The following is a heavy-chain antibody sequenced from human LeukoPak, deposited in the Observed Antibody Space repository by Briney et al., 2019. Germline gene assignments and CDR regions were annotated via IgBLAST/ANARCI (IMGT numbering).Heavy chain of an antibody. CDR1: GGSFSGYY. D-gene: IGHD2-21*01. J-gene: IGHJ5*02. CDR3: AREDEVNNWFDP. CDR2: IYHSGST. Sequence: PSETLSLTCAVYGGSFSGYYWSWIRQPPGKGLEWIGYIYHSGSTYYNPSLKSRVTISVDRSKNQFSLKLSSVTAADTAVYYCAREDEVNNWFDPWGQGTLVTVSS. V-gene: IGHV4-30-2*01.